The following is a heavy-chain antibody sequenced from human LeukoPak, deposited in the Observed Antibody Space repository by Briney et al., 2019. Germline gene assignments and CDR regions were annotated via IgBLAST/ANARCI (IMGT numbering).Heavy chain of an antibody. CDR2: INHSGST. V-gene: IGHV4-34*01. D-gene: IGHD6-13*01. J-gene: IGHJ4*02. CDR1: GGSFSGYY. Sequence: SETLSLTCAVYGGSFSGYYWSWIRQPPGKGLEWIGEINHSGSTNYNPSLKSRVTISVDTSKNQFSLKLSSVTAADTAVHYCARGGVIVAAAGYYFDYWGQGTLVTVSS. CDR3: ARGGVIVAAAGYYFDY.